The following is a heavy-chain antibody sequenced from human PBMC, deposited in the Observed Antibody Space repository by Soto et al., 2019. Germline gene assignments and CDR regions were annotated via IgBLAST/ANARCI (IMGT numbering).Heavy chain of an antibody. CDR3: ARDSGMAV. V-gene: IGHV3-48*01. CDR2: ISSSSSTI. J-gene: IGHJ6*02. CDR1: GFTCSSYS. Sequence: PGGSMRLSCAAAGFTCSSYSMNWVSQAPGKGLEWVSYISSSSSTIYYADSVKGRFTISRDNAKNSLYLQMNSLRAEDTGVYFCARDSGMAVWGQGTTVTVSS.